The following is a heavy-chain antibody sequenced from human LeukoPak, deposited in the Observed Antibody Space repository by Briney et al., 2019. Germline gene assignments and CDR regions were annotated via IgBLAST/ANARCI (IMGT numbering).Heavy chain of an antibody. J-gene: IGHJ6*03. CDR3: ARGALFGADTWYYYYYMDV. CDR2: IYHSGST. D-gene: IGHD3-16*01. Sequence: SSETLSLTCTVSGYSISSGYYWGWIRQPPGKGLEWIGEIYHSGSTNYNPSLKSRVTISVDKSKNQFSLKLRSVTAADTALYYCARGALFGADTWYYYYYMDVWGKGTTVTVSS. V-gene: IGHV4-38-2*02. CDR1: GYSISSGYY.